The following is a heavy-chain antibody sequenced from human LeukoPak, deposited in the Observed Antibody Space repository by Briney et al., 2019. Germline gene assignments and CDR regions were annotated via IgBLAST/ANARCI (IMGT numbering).Heavy chain of an antibody. J-gene: IGHJ6*02. CDR2: ISSSSSYI. CDR1: GFTFSSYS. V-gene: IGHV3-21*01. Sequence: PGGSLRLSCAASGFTFSSYSMNWVRQAPGKGLEWVSSISSSSSYIYYADSVKGRFTISRDNAKNSLYLQMNSLRAEDTAVYYCARDLFSSSSPGGMDVWGQGTTVTVSS. CDR3: ARDLFSSSSPGGMDV. D-gene: IGHD6-13*01.